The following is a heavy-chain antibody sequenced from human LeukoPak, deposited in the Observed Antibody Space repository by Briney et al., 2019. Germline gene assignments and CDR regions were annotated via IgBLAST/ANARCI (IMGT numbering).Heavy chain of an antibody. CDR2: ISSSGSPT. V-gene: IGHV3-48*03. CDR3: AKGWDFGPHFGS. CDR1: GFTLSSYE. J-gene: IGHJ4*02. D-gene: IGHD1-26*01. Sequence: GGSLRLPCAASGFTLSSYEMNWVRQAPGKGLGWISYISSSGSPTYYGDSVKGRFTISRDSAKNSLYLQMNSLRAEDTAVYYCAKGWDFGPHFGSWGQGTLVTVSS.